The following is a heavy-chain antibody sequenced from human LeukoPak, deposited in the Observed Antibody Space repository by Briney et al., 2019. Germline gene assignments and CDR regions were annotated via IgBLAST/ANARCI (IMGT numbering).Heavy chain of an antibody. D-gene: IGHD4-17*01. Sequence: SVKVSCKASGGTFSSYAISWVRQAPGQGLEWMGGIIPIFGTANYAQKFQGRVTITADESTSTAYMELSSLRSEDTAVYYCATTAAELDYYYMDVWGKGTTVTVSS. J-gene: IGHJ6*03. CDR1: GGTFSSYA. V-gene: IGHV1-69*13. CDR2: IIPIFGTA. CDR3: ATTAAELDYYYMDV.